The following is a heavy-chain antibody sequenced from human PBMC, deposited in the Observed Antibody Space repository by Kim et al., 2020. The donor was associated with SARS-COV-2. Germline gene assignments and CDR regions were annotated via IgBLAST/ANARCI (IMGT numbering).Heavy chain of an antibody. J-gene: IGHJ4*02. Sequence: GESLKISCKGSGYSFTSYWISWVRQMPGKGLEWMGRIDPSDSYTNYSPSFQGHVTISADKSISTAYLQWSSLKASDTAMYYCALGSSGYLYYFDYWGQGTLVTVSS. V-gene: IGHV5-10-1*01. CDR1: GYSFTSYW. CDR2: IDPSDSYT. D-gene: IGHD3-22*01. CDR3: ALGSSGYLYYFDY.